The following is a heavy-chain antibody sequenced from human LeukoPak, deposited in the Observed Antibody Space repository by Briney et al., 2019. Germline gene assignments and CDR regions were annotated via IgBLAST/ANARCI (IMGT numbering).Heavy chain of an antibody. Sequence: PGGSLRLSSAASVFTISAYDMNCVRQAPGKGPEWVSYISRDATRLEYAESVKGRFTISRDNDENSLHLQMNSLRADDTAVYYCARDPQNGNRFDSWGQGTLVTVSS. V-gene: IGHV3-48*03. CDR2: ISRDATR. J-gene: IGHJ4*02. CDR1: VFTISAYD. CDR3: ARDPQNGNRFDS. D-gene: IGHD1-14*01.